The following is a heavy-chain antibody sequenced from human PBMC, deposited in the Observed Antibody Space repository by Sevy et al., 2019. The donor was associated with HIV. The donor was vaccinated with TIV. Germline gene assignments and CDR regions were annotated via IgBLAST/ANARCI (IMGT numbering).Heavy chain of an antibody. CDR3: ARGQPGIAAAEHKYYFDY. CDR2: INHSGST. CDR1: GGSFSGYY. V-gene: IGHV4-34*01. Sequence: SETLSLTCAVYGGSFSGYYWSWIRQPPGKGLEWIGEINHSGSTNYNPSLKSRVTISVDTSKNQFSLKLSSVTAADTAVYYCARGQPGIAAAEHKYYFDYWGQGTLVTVSS. J-gene: IGHJ4*02. D-gene: IGHD6-13*01.